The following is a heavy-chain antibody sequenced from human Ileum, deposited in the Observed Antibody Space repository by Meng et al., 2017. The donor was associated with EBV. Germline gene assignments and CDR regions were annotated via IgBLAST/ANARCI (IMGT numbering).Heavy chain of an antibody. Sequence: QGKVLEAGGVVVQPGRSLRLSCVVSGLTFSKQIIHWIRQAPGEGLDWVAVISSENYTYYSDSVKGRFTITRDNSANTVYLQMDNLGPQDTALYFCTRQGQDLWGQGTLVTVAS. CDR2: ISSENYT. V-gene: IGHV3-30*03. CDR1: GLTFSKQI. D-gene: IGHD2-15*01. J-gene: IGHJ4*02. CDR3: TRQGQDL.